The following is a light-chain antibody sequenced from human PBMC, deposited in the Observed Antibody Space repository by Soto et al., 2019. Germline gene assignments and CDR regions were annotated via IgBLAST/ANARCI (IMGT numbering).Light chain of an antibody. CDR3: QHDGSWPLT. CDR1: QSVNSN. Sequence: EKVMTQSPATLSVSPGDRATLSCRASQSVNSNLAWYQQKPGQPPRLLIYGASSRATGIPARFSGSGSGTVFTLTISSLQSEDFAVYYCQHDGSWPLTFGQGTQLEIK. J-gene: IGKJ5*01. V-gene: IGKV3-15*01. CDR2: GAS.